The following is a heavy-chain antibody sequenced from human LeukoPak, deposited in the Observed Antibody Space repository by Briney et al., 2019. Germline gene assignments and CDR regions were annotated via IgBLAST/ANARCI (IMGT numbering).Heavy chain of an antibody. Sequence: GGSLRLSCVPSGFTFSRHGMHWVCEAPGEGLEWGASISNDGSRKYYAHSVEGRFTISRDNSQNTLYLPTDSLRAEDTAVYYCTRERAWNYSDYWGQGTLLT. CDR2: ISNDGSRK. D-gene: IGHD3-3*01. CDR1: GFTFSRHG. J-gene: IGHJ4*02. V-gene: IGHV3-30*03. CDR3: TRERAWNYSDY.